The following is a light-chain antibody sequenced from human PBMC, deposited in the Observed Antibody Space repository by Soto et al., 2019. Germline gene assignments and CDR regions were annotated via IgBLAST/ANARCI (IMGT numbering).Light chain of an antibody. CDR2: NNN. Sequence: QSVLTQPPSASGAPGQRVTISCSGSSSNIGTKTVNWYHQLPGTAPKLLIYNNNRRPSGVPDRFSGCKSGTSASLAISGLQSEDEADYYCAAWDDSLAGVVFGEGTKVTVL. CDR1: SSNIGTKT. CDR3: AAWDDSLAGVV. J-gene: IGLJ2*01. V-gene: IGLV1-44*01.